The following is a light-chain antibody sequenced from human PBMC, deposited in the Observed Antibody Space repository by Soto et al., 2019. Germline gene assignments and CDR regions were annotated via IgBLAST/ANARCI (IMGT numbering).Light chain of an antibody. J-gene: IGLJ3*02. V-gene: IGLV1-40*01. Sequence: QSALTQPPSVSGAPGQRVTISCTGNNSNLGAGYDVHWYQQLPGAAPKLVIFGNRNRPSGVPERFSGAKSGTSASLAITGLQAEDEADYYCQAYDYSLTASVFGGGTKLTVL. CDR2: GNR. CDR3: QAYDYSLTASV. CDR1: NSNLGAGYD.